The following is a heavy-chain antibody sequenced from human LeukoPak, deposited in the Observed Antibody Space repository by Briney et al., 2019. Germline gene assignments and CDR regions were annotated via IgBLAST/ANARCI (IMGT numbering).Heavy chain of an antibody. CDR1: GFTFSSYS. D-gene: IGHD1-26*01. CDR2: IKSKTDGGTT. Sequence: GGSLRLSCAASGFTFSSYSMNWVRQAPGKGLEWVGRIKSKTDGGTTDYAAPVKGRFTISRDDSKNTLYLQMNSLKTEDTAVYYCTTGGSYASRDAFDIWGQGTMVTVSS. J-gene: IGHJ3*02. CDR3: TTGGSYASRDAFDI. V-gene: IGHV3-15*01.